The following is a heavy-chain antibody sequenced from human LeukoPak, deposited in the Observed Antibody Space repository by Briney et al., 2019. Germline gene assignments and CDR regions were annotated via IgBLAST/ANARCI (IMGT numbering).Heavy chain of an antibody. CDR1: GGSFSGYY. J-gene: IGHJ6*02. CDR3: ARGPGRLVLLWFGEPSKSYYYYYGMDV. CDR2: INHSGST. Sequence: PSETLSLTCAVYGGSFSGYYWSWIRQPPGKGLEWIGEINHSGSTNYNPSLKSRVTISVDTSKNQFSLKLSSVTAADTAVYYCARGPGRLVLLWFGEPSKSYYYYYGMDVWGQGTTVTVSS. V-gene: IGHV4-34*01. D-gene: IGHD3-10*01.